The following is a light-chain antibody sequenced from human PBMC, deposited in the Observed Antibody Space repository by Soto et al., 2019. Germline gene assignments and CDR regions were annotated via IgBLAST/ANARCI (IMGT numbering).Light chain of an antibody. Sequence: DIQMTQSPSSLSASVGDRVTITCQASQDISNYLNWYQQKPGKAPKLLIYGSSNLETGVPSRFSGSGSGTDFTFTISSLQPEDIATYYCQQFDNFPRASTFGQGTRLELK. CDR3: QQFDNFPRAST. CDR1: QDISNY. J-gene: IGKJ5*01. V-gene: IGKV1-33*01. CDR2: GSS.